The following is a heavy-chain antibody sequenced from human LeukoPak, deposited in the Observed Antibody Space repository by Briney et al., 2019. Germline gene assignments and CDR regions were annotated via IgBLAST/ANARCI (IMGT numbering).Heavy chain of an antibody. CDR3: AKVGYCSSTSCYWGAFDI. V-gene: IGHV3-30*02. CDR1: GFTFSSYG. Sequence: SGGSLRLSCAASGFTFSSYGMHWVRQAPGKGLEWVAFIRYDGSNKYYADSVKGRFTISRDNSKNTLYLQMNSLRAEDTAVYYCAKVGYCSSTSCYWGAFDIWGQGTMVTVSS. D-gene: IGHD2-2*01. CDR2: IRYDGSNK. J-gene: IGHJ3*02.